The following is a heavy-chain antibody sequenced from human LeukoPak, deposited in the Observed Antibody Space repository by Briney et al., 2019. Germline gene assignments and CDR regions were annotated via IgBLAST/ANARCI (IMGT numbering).Heavy chain of an antibody. D-gene: IGHD3-9*01. Sequence: GGSLRLSCAASGFTFSSYAMSWVRQAPGKGLEWVSAISGSGGSTYYADSVKGRFTISRDNSKNTLYLQMNSLRAEDTAVYYCAKDRASLTGYYRKNYYYYYGMDVWGQGTTVTVSS. CDR1: GFTFSSYA. CDR2: ISGSGGST. V-gene: IGHV3-23*01. CDR3: AKDRASLTGYYRKNYYYYYGMDV. J-gene: IGHJ6*02.